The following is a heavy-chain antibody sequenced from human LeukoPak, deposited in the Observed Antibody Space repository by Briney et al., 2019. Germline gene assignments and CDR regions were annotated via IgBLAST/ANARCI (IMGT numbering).Heavy chain of an antibody. CDR2: IYSSGRT. D-gene: IGHD6-6*01. V-gene: IGHV4-4*09. Sequence: SETLSLTCTVSGGSISSYYWTWIRQPSGKGLEWIGYIYSSGRTNYNPSLKSQVTMSVDTSKNQFSLKVISVTAADTAVYYCARAGYSSSSEIDYWGQGTLVTVSS. J-gene: IGHJ4*02. CDR3: ARAGYSSSSEIDY. CDR1: GGSISSYY.